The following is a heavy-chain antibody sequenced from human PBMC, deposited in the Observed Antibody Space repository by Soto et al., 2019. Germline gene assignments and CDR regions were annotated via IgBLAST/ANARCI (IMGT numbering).Heavy chain of an antibody. CDR2: IKSKTDGGTT. V-gene: IGHV3-15*07. CDR1: GFTFSNAW. CDR3: TTDRYSGSYSDYYYGMDV. Sequence: EVQLVESGGGLVQPGGSLRLSCAASGFTFSNAWMNWVRQAPGKGLEWVGRIKSKTDGGTTDYAAPVKGRFTISRDDSKNTLYLQMNSLKTEDTAVYYCTTDRYSGSYSDYYYGMDVWGQGTTVTVSS. D-gene: IGHD1-26*01. J-gene: IGHJ6*02.